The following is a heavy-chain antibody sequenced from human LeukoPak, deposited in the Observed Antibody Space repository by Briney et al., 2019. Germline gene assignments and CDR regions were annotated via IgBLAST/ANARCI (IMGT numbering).Heavy chain of an antibody. CDR1: GGSFSGYY. CDR2: INHSGST. D-gene: IGHD1-26*01. Sequence: SETLSLTCAVYGGSFSGYYWSWIRQPPGKGLEWIGEINHSGSTNYNPSLKSRVTISVDTSKNQFSLKLSSVTAADTAVYYCARGWELLPPFLDVWGQGTTVTVSS. V-gene: IGHV4-34*01. CDR3: ARGWELLPPFLDV. J-gene: IGHJ6*02.